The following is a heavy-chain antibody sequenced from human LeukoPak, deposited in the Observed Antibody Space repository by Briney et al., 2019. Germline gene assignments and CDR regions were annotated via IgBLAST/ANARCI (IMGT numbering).Heavy chain of an antibody. Sequence: GGSLRLSCATSGFTFNDYGMSWVRHAPGKGLERVSGLNWNGSATTYADSVKGRFTISRDNTENSLYLQINSLRAEDTAFYYCVRVAVGGNWFDTWGQGTLVTVSS. J-gene: IGHJ5*02. CDR2: LNWNGSAT. D-gene: IGHD6-19*01. V-gene: IGHV3-20*04. CDR3: VRVAVGGNWFDT. CDR1: GFTFNDYG.